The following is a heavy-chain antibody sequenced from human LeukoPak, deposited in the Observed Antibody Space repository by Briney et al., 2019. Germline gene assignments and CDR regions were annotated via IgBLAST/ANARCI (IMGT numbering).Heavy chain of an antibody. Sequence: GESLKISCKGSGYSFTSYWIGWVRQMPGKGLEWMGIIYPGDSDTRYSPSFQGQVTISADKSISTAYLQWSSLKASDTAMYYCARRHEDYDILTGYIDYWGQGTLVTVSS. J-gene: IGHJ4*02. CDR1: GYSFTSYW. V-gene: IGHV5-51*01. D-gene: IGHD3-9*01. CDR2: IYPGDSDT. CDR3: ARRHEDYDILTGYIDY.